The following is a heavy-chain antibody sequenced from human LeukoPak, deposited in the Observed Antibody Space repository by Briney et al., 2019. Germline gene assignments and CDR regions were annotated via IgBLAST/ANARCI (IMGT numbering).Heavy chain of an antibody. Sequence: PSETLSLTCAVYGGSLSGYYWSWIRQPPGKGLEWIGEINHSGSTNYNPSLKSRVTISVDTSKNQFSLKLSSVTAADTAVYYCARLFPMIAVAACDYWGQGTLVTVSS. CDR3: ARLFPMIAVAACDY. V-gene: IGHV4-34*01. CDR2: INHSGST. D-gene: IGHD6-19*01. CDR1: GGSLSGYY. J-gene: IGHJ4*02.